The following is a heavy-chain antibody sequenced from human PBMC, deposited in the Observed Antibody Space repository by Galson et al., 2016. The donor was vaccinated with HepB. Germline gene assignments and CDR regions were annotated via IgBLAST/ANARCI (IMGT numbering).Heavy chain of an antibody. J-gene: IGHJ4*02. D-gene: IGHD3-16*01. V-gene: IGHV3-23*01. Sequence: SLRLSCAASGFSLSDSGMRWVRQATGSRLEWVAGITRSGDAKHNGDFVKGRFTNSRDNSKNKLYLYMNSPSAGDTAVYYCGKHGGFDYWGQGALVTVSS. CDR2: ITRSGDAK. CDR3: GKHGGFDY. CDR1: GFSLSDSG.